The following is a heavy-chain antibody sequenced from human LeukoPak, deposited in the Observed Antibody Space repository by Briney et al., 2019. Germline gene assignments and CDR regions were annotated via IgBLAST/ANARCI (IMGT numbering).Heavy chain of an antibody. D-gene: IGHD2-21*02. V-gene: IGHV3-20*04. CDR2: IYSNGGGA. J-gene: IGHJ3*02. CDR1: GFTFEYHG. CDR3: AKDLQEMVTPGAFDI. Sequence: GGSLRLSCAGSGFTFEYHGMSWVRQGPGKGLEWVAGIYSNGGGAGYADSVKGRFTISKDNAKNSLYLQMNSVRAEDTALYYCAKDLQEMVTPGAFDIWGQGTMVTVSS.